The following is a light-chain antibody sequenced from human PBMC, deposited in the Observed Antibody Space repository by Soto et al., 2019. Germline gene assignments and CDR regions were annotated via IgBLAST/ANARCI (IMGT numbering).Light chain of an antibody. J-gene: IGLJ2*01. CDR1: SSNIGAGYD. Sequence: QSVLTQTPSVSGARGQKITMSCTGSSSNIGAGYDVHWYQQIPGAAPRLLIYADNNRPSGVPDRFSASKSGTSASLAITGLQGEDEADYYCCSYAGTYTFVLFGGGTKLTVL. V-gene: IGLV1-40*01. CDR2: ADN. CDR3: CSYAGTYTFVL.